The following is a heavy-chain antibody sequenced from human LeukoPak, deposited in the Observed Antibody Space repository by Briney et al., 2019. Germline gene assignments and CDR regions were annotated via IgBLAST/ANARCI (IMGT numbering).Heavy chain of an antibody. CDR1: GYSFTGYY. D-gene: IGHD6-19*01. CDR3: ARRVFSGWGYYFDY. CDR2: INPKSGGT. Sequence: ASVKVSCKASGYSFTGYYLDWVRQAPGQGLEWMGGINPKSGGTNYAQKFPGRVTMTRDTSISTAYMEPSSLRSDDTAIYYCARRVFSGWGYYFDYWGQGTLVTVSS. J-gene: IGHJ4*02. V-gene: IGHV1-2*02.